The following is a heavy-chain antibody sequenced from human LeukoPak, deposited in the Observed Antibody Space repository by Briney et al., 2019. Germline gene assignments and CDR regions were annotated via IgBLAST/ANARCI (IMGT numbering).Heavy chain of an antibody. V-gene: IGHV4-30-4*01. CDR3: GKVGGNTNS. J-gene: IGHJ4*02. D-gene: IGHD4-23*01. CDR2: IHNSRGT. CDR1: GASITSDIFY. Sequence: SETLSLTCTVSGASITSDIFYWNWIRQSPGKGLEWIGAIHNSRGTSYNPSLESRLTISVDPSESKFFLKMTPVTDADTATYYCGKVGGNTNSWGQGTLVTVSS.